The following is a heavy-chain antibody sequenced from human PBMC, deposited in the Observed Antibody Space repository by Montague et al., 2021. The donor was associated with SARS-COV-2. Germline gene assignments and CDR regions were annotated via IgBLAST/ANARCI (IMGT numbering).Heavy chain of an antibody. CDR1: GFTFSSYA. CDR3: ASLLLWFGEFRAFDY. V-gene: IGHV3-30*04. D-gene: IGHD3-10*01. J-gene: IGHJ4*02. Sequence: SLRLSCAASGFTFSSYAMHWVRQAPGKGLEWVAVISYDGSNKCYADSVKVRFTISRDNSKNTLYLQMNSLRAEDTAVYYCASLLLWFGEFRAFDYWGQGTLVTVSS. CDR2: ISYDGSNK.